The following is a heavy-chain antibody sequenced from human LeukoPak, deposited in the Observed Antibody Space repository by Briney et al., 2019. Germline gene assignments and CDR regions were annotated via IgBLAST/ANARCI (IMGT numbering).Heavy chain of an antibody. J-gene: IGHJ4*02. CDR2: IYHSGST. Sequence: PSGTLSLTCVVSGGSIVSDIWWSWVRQPPGKGLQWVGEIYHSGSTNYNPSLKSRVTISVDKSKNQFSLKLTSVTAADTAVYYCAGDHQDYGANSALWYWGQGTLVIVSS. V-gene: IGHV4-4*02. CDR1: GGSIVSDIW. D-gene: IGHD4-23*01. CDR3: AGDHQDYGANSALWY.